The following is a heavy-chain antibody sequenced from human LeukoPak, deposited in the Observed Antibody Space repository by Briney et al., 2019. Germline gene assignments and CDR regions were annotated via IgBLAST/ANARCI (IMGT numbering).Heavy chain of an antibody. Sequence: GGSLRLSCVASGFSFSDHWMNWFRQAPGKGLEWVATIKKDGSEQYYVDSMKGRFTISRDNAKNSLYLQMNSLRAEDTAVYYCARLDSACSGGSCYSDLDYWGQGTLVTVSS. D-gene: IGHD2-15*01. V-gene: IGHV3-7*01. CDR3: ARLDSACSGGSCYSDLDY. J-gene: IGHJ4*02. CDR2: IKKDGSEQ. CDR1: GFSFSDHW.